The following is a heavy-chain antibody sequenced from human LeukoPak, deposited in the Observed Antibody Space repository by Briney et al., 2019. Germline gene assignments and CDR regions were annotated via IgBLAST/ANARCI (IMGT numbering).Heavy chain of an antibody. CDR3: ARESPYDSSGYNNWFDP. D-gene: IGHD3-22*01. CDR2: ISAYNGNT. Sequence: ASVKVSCKTSGYTFTSYGISWVRQAPGQGLEWMGWISAYNGNTNYAQKLQGRVTMTTDTSTSTAYMELRSLRSDDTAVYYCARESPYDSSGYNNWFDPWGQGTLVTVSS. J-gene: IGHJ5*02. CDR1: GYTFTSYG. V-gene: IGHV1-18*01.